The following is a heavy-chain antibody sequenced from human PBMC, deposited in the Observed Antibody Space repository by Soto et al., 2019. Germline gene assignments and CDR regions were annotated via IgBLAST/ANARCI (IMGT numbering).Heavy chain of an antibody. CDR3: AKDIDPLAARPGVVSYYRMDV. V-gene: IGHV3-9*01. D-gene: IGHD6-6*01. CDR1: GFTFEDYA. J-gene: IGHJ6*04. Sequence: PGGSLRLSCAACGFTFEDYAMHWVRQAPGKGLEWVSGSSWNSGSIGYADSVKGRFTISRDNAKNSLYLQMNSLRAEATALYYCAKDIDPLAARPGVVSYYRMDVWGKRTTVTVCS. CDR2: SSWNSGSI.